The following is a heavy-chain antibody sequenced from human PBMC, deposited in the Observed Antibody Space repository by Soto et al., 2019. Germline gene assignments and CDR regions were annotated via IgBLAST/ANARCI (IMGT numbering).Heavy chain of an antibody. V-gene: IGHV3-23*01. J-gene: IGHJ4*02. CDR1: GFTFSSHA. CDR3: SKTTLYDFWSGYYFDY. CDR2: ISDSRGTS. D-gene: IGHD3-3*01. Sequence: GGSLRLSCAASGFTFSSHAMSWVRQAPGKGLEWVSAISDSRGTSYYADTVKGRFTISRDSSKNTLYLQMNSLRAEDTAVYYISKTTLYDFWSGYYFDYWGQGTLVTVSS.